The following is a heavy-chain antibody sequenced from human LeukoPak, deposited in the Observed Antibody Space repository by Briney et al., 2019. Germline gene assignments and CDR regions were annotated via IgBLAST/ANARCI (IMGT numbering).Heavy chain of an antibody. J-gene: IGHJ5*02. Sequence: SETLSLTCAVYGGSFSGYYWSWIRQPPGKGLEWIGEINLSGSTNYNPSLKSRVTISVDTSKNQFSLKLSSVPAADTAVYYCARAPGPYYYDSSGYSPYNWFDPWGQGTLVTVSS. CDR3: ARAPGPYYYDSSGYSPYNWFDP. V-gene: IGHV4-34*01. D-gene: IGHD3-22*01. CDR1: GGSFSGYY. CDR2: INLSGST.